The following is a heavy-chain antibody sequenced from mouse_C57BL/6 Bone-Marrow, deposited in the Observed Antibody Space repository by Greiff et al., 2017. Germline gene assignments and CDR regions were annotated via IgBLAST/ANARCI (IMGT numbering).Heavy chain of an antibody. Sequence: VQLQQSGAELVRPGASVKLSCKASGYTFTDYYINWVKQRPGQGLEWIARIYPGSGNTYYNEKFKGKATLTAEKSSSTAYMQLSSLTSEDCAVYFYARSRRLLDYWGQGTTLTVSS. CDR2: IYPGSGNT. CDR1: GYTFTDYY. CDR3: ARSRRLLDY. J-gene: IGHJ2*01. D-gene: IGHD2-4*01. V-gene: IGHV1-76*01.